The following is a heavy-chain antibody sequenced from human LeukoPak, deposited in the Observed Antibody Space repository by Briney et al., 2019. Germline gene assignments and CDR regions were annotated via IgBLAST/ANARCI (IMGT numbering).Heavy chain of an antibody. CDR1: GHSISSGYY. Sequence: SETLSLTCTVSGHSISSGYYWGWIQQPPGKGLEWIGIIYHSGSTYYNPSLKSRVTISIDPTKNQFSLKLTSVTAADRAVYYCARDPTYWGQGILVTVSS. CDR2: IYHSGST. V-gene: IGHV4-38-2*02. J-gene: IGHJ4*02. CDR3: ARDPTY.